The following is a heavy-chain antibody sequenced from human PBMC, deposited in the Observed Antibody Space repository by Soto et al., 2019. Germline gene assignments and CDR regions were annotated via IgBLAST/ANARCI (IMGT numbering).Heavy chain of an antibody. D-gene: IGHD1-26*01. CDR1: GYTFTTYA. V-gene: IGHV1-3*01. CDR2: IGADNGGT. CDR3: ARDQYSGSYFY. Sequence: ASVKVFCKASGYTFTTYAIHWVRQAPGQGLEWMGWIGADNGGTRYSQKFQGRVTITSDTSANTAYMELSSLRSEDTAVYYCARDQYSGSYFYWGQGTLVTVSS. J-gene: IGHJ4*02.